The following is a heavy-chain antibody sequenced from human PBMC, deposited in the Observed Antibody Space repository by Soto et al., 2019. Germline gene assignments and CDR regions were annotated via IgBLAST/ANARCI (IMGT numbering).Heavy chain of an antibody. CDR2: IYYSGST. D-gene: IGHD3-10*01. J-gene: IGHJ4*02. CDR3: ARSAQLWFGFDY. V-gene: IGHV4-31*03. Sequence: QVQLQESGPGLVKPSQTLSLTCTVSGGSISSGGYYWSWIRQHPGKGLEWFGYIYYSGSTYYNPSLKSRVTISVDSSKSQFAPKLSSVTAADTAVYYGARSAQLWFGFDYWGQGTLVTVSS. CDR1: GGSISSGGYY.